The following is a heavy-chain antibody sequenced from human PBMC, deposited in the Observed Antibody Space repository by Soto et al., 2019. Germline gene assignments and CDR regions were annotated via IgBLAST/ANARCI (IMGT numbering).Heavy chain of an antibody. Sequence: EVHLVESGGGLVKPGGTLRLSCAASGFTFNDAWMNWVRQAPGKGQEWVGRIRRKTDGETTDYGPPVKGRFTISRGASKNTLYLQMNSLKPEDTAVYFCTTGVQQVGPVSVGYWGQGALVTVSS. CDR1: GFTFNDAW. J-gene: IGHJ4*02. D-gene: IGHD6-13*01. V-gene: IGHV3-15*07. CDR3: TTGVQQVGPVSVGY. CDR2: IRRKTDGETT.